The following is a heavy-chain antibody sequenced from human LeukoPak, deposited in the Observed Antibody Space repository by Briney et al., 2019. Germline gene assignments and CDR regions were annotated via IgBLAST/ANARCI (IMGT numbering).Heavy chain of an antibody. V-gene: IGHV4-59*01. D-gene: IGHD6-13*01. CDR1: GGSISSYY. CDR3: ARLVGIAAAGSYWYFDL. CDR2: IYYSGST. J-gene: IGHJ2*01. Sequence: ETSETLSLTCTVSGGSISSYYWSWIRQPPGKGLEWIGYIYYSGSTNYNPSLKSRVTISVDTSKNQFSLKLSSVTAADTAVYYCARLVGIAAAGSYWYFDLWGRGTLVTVSS.